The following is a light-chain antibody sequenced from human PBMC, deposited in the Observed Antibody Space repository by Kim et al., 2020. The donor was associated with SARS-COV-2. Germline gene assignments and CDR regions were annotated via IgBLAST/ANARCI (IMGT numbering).Light chain of an antibody. CDR2: GKN. CDR3: NSRDSSGNHLV. CDR1: SLRSYY. Sequence: SSELTQDPAVSVALGQTFRITCQGDSLRSYYASWYQQKPGQAPVFVIYGKNNRPSGIPDRFSGSSSGNTASLTITGAQAEDEADYYCNSRDSSGNHLVFG. J-gene: IGLJ2*01. V-gene: IGLV3-19*01.